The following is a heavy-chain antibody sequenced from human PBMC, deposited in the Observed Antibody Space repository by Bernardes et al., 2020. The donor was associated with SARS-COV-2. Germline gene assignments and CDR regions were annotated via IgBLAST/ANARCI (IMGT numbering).Heavy chain of an antibody. CDR2: INHSGST. CDR1: GGSFSGYY. V-gene: IGHV4-34*01. CDR3: ARDQVGRRAPDDYGDFYYYYGMDV. D-gene: IGHD4-17*01. J-gene: IGHJ6*02. Sequence: SETLSLTCAVYGGSFSGYYWSWIRQPPGKGLEWIGEINHSGSTNYNPSLKSRVTISVDTSKNQFSLKLSSVTAADTAVYYCARDQVGRRAPDDYGDFYYYYGMDVWGQGTTVTVSS.